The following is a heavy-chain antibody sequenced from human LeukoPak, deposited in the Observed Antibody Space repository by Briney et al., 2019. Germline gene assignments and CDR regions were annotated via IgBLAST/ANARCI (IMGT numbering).Heavy chain of an antibody. Sequence: PGGSLRLSCAASGFTFSNYAMSWVRQAPGKGLEWVSAISTISGSGPGTYYADSVKGRFTISRDNSKSTLYLQMNSLRAEDTAIYYCAKALEMDYFDYWGQGTLVTVSS. J-gene: IGHJ4*02. D-gene: IGHD2-8*01. CDR2: ISTISGSGPGT. V-gene: IGHV3-23*01. CDR1: GFTFSNYA. CDR3: AKALEMDYFDY.